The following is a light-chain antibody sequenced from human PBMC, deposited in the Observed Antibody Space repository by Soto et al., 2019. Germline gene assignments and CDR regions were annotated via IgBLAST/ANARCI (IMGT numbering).Light chain of an antibody. J-gene: IGKJ4*01. CDR2: ATY. CDR1: QGIAPD. V-gene: IGKV1-27*01. CDR3: QKYNSAPLT. Sequence: DVQMTQSPSSLSAFVGDRVTITCRASQGIAPDLAWFQQKPGKVPKLLIYATYTLQSGVPSRFSGSGSGTDFTLTVTSLQPEDVGTYYCQKYNSAPLTFGGGTKVEIK.